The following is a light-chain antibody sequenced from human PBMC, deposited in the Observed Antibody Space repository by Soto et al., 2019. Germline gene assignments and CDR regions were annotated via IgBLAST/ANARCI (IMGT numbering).Light chain of an antibody. CDR3: AAWDDRLNGVV. CDR2: SNT. CDR1: SSNIGSNT. J-gene: IGLJ2*01. Sequence: QSVLTQPPSASGTPGQRVTISCSGSSSNIGSNTVNWYQQLPGTAPKLLIYSNTQRPSGVPDRFSGSKSGTSASLAISGLQSEDEDDYYCAAWDDRLNGVVFGGGTKLTVL. V-gene: IGLV1-44*01.